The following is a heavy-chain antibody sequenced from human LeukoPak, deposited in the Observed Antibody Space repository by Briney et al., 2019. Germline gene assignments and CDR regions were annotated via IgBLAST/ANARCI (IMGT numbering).Heavy chain of an antibody. D-gene: IGHD6-13*01. V-gene: IGHV1-46*01. CDR3: ARDLRGIAAAGTWDP. CDR2: INPSGGST. Sequence: ASVKVSCKASGYTFTSYYMHWVRQAPGQGLEWMGIINPSGGSTSYAQKLQGRVTMTRDTSTSTVYMELSSLRSEDTAVYYCARDLRGIAAAGTWDPWGQGTLVTVSS. J-gene: IGHJ5*02. CDR1: GYTFTSYY.